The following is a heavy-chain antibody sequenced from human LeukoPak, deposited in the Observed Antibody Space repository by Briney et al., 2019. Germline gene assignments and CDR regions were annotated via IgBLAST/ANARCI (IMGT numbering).Heavy chain of an antibody. D-gene: IGHD4-11*01. CDR1: GYTFTSYG. V-gene: IGHV1-18*01. Sequence: ASVKVSCKASGYTFTSYGISWVRQAPGQGLEWMGWISAYNGNTNYAQKLQGRVTMTTDTSTGTAYMELRSLRSDDTAVYYCARGEATVTIPGDDYWGQGTLVTVSS. J-gene: IGHJ4*02. CDR3: ARGEATVTIPGDDY. CDR2: ISAYNGNT.